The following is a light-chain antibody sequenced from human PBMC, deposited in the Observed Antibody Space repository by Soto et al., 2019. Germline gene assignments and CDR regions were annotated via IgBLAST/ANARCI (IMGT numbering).Light chain of an antibody. J-gene: IGLJ3*02. CDR3: CSYAGSYTLWV. CDR2: DVN. Sequence: QSALTQPRSVSGSPGQSVTISCTGTSSDVGGYNFVSWYQQYPGKAPKLIIYDVNKRPSGVPDRFSGSKSGNTASLTISGLQAEDEADYYCCSYAGSYTLWVFGGGTQLTV. V-gene: IGLV2-11*01. CDR1: SSDVGGYNF.